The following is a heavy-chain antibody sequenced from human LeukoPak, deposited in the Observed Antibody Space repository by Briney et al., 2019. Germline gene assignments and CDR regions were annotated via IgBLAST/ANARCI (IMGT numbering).Heavy chain of an antibody. V-gene: IGHV4-59*08. Sequence: IPSETLSLTCTVSGGSISTYYWSWIRQPPGKGLEWIGYIYSSGSTNYNPSLKSRVTISVDTSKNQFSLKLSSVTAADTAVYYCARQREYYESSGYYSFDYWGQGTLVTVSS. CDR2: IYSSGST. D-gene: IGHD3-22*01. J-gene: IGHJ4*02. CDR3: ARQREYYESSGYYSFDY. CDR1: GGSISTYY.